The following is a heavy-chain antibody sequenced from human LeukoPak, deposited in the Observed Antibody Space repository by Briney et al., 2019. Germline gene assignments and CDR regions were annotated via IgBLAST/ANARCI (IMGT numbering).Heavy chain of an antibody. J-gene: IGHJ4*02. CDR1: GFTFSSYW. CDR3: ARMGARFWGATGNFDY. V-gene: IGHV3-7*01. D-gene: IGHD1-26*01. Sequence: PGGPLRLSCAASGFTFSSYWKSWVRQAPGKGLEWVANIKQDGSEKYYVDSVKGRFTISRDNAKNSLYLQMNSLRAEDTAVYYCARMGARFWGATGNFDYWGQGTLVTVSS. CDR2: IKQDGSEK.